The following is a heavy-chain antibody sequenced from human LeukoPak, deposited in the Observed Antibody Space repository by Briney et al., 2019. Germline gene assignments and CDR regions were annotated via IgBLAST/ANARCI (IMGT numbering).Heavy chain of an antibody. J-gene: IGHJ2*01. CDR1: GGSISSYY. V-gene: IGHV4-59*08. D-gene: IGHD6-19*01. CDR3: ARRWYSSGWYDWYFDL. CDR2: IYYSGST. Sequence: PETLSLTCTVSGGSISSYYWSWIRPPPGKGLEWIGYIYYSGSTNYNPSLKSRVTISVDTSKNQFSLKLSSVTTADTAVYYCARRWYSSGWYDWYFDLWGRGTLVTVSS.